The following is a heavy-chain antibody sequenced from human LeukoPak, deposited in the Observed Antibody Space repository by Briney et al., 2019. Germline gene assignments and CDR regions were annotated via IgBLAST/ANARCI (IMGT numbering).Heavy chain of an antibody. CDR1: GFTFSSYE. Sequence: GGSLRLSCAASGFTFSSYEMNWVREAPGKGLEWVSYISSSGSTIFYADSVKGRFTISRDNAKNSLYLQMNSLRAEDTAVYYCARDLVPDYDFWSGYYSYFDYWGQGTLVTVSS. CDR3: ARDLVPDYDFWSGYYSYFDY. D-gene: IGHD3-3*01. CDR2: ISSSGSTI. V-gene: IGHV3-48*03. J-gene: IGHJ4*02.